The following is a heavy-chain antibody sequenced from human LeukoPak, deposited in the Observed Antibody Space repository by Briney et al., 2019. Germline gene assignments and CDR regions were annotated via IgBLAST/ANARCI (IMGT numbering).Heavy chain of an antibody. V-gene: IGHV4-61*02. CDR2: IYTSGST. CDR1: GGSISGGSYY. J-gene: IGHJ5*02. CDR3: ARDIAYCGGDCYVQFDP. Sequence: SQTLSLTCTASGGSISGGSYYWSWIRQPAGKGLEWIGRIYTSGSTNYNPSLRSRAPISVDTSKNQFSLKLSSVTAADTAVYYCARDIAYCGGDCYVQFDPWGQGTLVTVSS. D-gene: IGHD2-21*02.